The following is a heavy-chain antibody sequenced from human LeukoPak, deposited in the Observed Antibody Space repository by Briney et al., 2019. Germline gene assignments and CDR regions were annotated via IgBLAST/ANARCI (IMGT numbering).Heavy chain of an antibody. D-gene: IGHD1-26*01. V-gene: IGHV1-46*01. CDR3: ARDNSVGGIAWWFDP. CDR1: GYTFINHW. Sequence: ASVKVSCTASGYTFINHWMHWVRQAPGPGLEWVGLINPTDTTTLYAQKFQGRITFTRDMSATTDYMELSSLTSEDTAVYYCARDNSVGGIAWWFDPGGQGTLVTVSS. J-gene: IGHJ5*02. CDR2: INPTDTTT.